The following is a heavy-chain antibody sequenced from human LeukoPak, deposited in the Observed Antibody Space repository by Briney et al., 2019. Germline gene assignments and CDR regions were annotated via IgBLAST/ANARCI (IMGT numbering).Heavy chain of an antibody. Sequence: SETLTLTCTVSGGSITGYYWNWIRQPPGKGLEWIGYIYYSGGTYYNPSLESRVTISVDTSKSQFSLKLSSVTAADTAVYYCARIRVNAFDIWGQGTMVTVSS. V-gene: IGHV4-59*08. D-gene: IGHD3-10*01. CDR1: GGSITGYY. J-gene: IGHJ3*02. CDR2: IYYSGGT. CDR3: ARIRVNAFDI.